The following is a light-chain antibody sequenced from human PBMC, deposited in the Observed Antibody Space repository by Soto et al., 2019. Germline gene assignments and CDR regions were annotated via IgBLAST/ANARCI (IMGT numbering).Light chain of an antibody. CDR3: QQCNSSPWT. CDR2: DAS. Sequence: AIRMTPSPSSLSASPGDRAAITCRASQDIGSFLAWYQQKPGKAPKLLIYDASTLQSGVPSRFGGSGSGTDFTLTISSLQSEDFATYYCQQCNSSPWTFGQGTKVDIK. CDR1: QDIGSF. V-gene: IGKV1-8*01. J-gene: IGKJ1*01.